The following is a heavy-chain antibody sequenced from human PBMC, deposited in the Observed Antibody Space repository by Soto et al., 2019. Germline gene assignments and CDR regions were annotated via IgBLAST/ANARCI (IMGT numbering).Heavy chain of an antibody. V-gene: IGHV3-53*01. Sequence: EVQLVESGGGLIQPGGSLKLSCAASGFTVGNNYMSWVRQAPGKGLEWVSLIYSTGTTKYADSVKGRFTVSRYNAKNTLYLQMNSLRAEDTAVYYCAKDGRGSGSHYNSFGYWGQGTLVTVS. CDR2: IYSTGTT. J-gene: IGHJ4*02. CDR1: GFTVGNNY. D-gene: IGHD3-10*01. CDR3: AKDGRGSGSHYNSFGY.